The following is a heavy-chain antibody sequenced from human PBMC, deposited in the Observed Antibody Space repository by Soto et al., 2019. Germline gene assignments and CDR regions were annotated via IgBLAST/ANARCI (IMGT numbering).Heavy chain of an antibody. CDR2: IYHSGST. V-gene: IGHV4-4*02. Sequence: QVQLQESGPGLVKPSGTLSLTCAVSGGSISSSNWWSWVRQPPGKGLEWIGEIYHSGSTNYNPSLKSRVTISVDKTKNQVARKLSSVTAADTAVYYCAGWIQLQQYYYYGMDVWGQGTTVTVSS. CDR3: AGWIQLQQYYYYGMDV. J-gene: IGHJ6*02. D-gene: IGHD5-18*01. CDR1: GGSISSSNW.